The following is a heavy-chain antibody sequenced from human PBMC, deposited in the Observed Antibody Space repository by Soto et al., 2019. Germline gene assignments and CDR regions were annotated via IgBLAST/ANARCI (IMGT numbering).Heavy chain of an antibody. Sequence: DVQVEESGGGLVQPGGSLTLSCAVSGSTIDDYAMHWVRQVPGKGLEWVSFISSTSTNIYYADSLKGRFTISRDNAKNSLYLQMNSLRAEDTAVYYCARSRAGEVWGQGTTVIVSS. CDR1: GSTIDDYA. J-gene: IGHJ6*02. V-gene: IGHV3-21*01. D-gene: IGHD1-26*01. CDR2: ISSTSTNI. CDR3: ARSRAGEV.